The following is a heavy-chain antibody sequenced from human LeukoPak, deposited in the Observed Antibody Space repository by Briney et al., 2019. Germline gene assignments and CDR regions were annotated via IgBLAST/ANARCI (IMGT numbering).Heavy chain of an antibody. J-gene: IGHJ4*02. V-gene: IGHV3-7*01. CDR2: IKQDGSEK. CDR3: VRALGSSSADY. CDR1: GFTFTHSW. D-gene: IGHD6-6*01. Sequence: AGGSLRLSCAASGFTFTHSWMSWVRQAPGKGLEWVANIKQDGSEKYYVDSVEGRFTISRDNAKNSVSLQMNSLRGEDTDVYYCVRALGSSSADYWGQGTLVTVSP.